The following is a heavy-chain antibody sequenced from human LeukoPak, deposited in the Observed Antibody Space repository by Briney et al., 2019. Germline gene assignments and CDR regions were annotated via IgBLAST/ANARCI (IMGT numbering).Heavy chain of an antibody. V-gene: IGHV1-69*16. CDR2: IIPILGIA. Sequence: SVKVSCKASGGTFSSYTISWVRQAPGQGLEWMGRIIPILGIANYAQKFQGRVTITTDESTSTAYMELSSLRSEDTAVYYCARGRSGWDGVHDYWGQGTLVTVSS. J-gene: IGHJ4*02. CDR1: GGTFSSYT. D-gene: IGHD6-19*01. CDR3: ARGRSGWDGVHDY.